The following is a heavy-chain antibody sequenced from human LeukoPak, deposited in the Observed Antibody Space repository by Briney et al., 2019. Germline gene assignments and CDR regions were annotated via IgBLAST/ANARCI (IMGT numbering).Heavy chain of an antibody. V-gene: IGHV3-7*04. D-gene: IGHD3-10*01. CDR1: GFNLSNYW. CDR3: ARGGSMFFDS. CDR2: TKEDGSEK. J-gene: IGHJ4*02. Sequence: QPGGSLRLSCAASGFNLSNYWMSWVRQAPGKGLEWVANTKEDGSEKYYVDPVKGRLTISRDNAKNSLYLQMNSLRVEDTAVYYCARGGSMFFDSWGQGTLVTVSS.